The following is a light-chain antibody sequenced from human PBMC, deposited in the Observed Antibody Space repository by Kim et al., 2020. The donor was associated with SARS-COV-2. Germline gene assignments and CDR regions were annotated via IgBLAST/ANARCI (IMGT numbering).Light chain of an antibody. V-gene: IGKV3-15*01. J-gene: IGKJ1*01. CDR3: QQYNNWPPVT. CDR2: GAS. CDR1: QSVSSN. Sequence: SPGESAPLSCRASQSVSSNLAWYQQKPGQAPRLLIYGASTRATGIPARFSGSGSGTEFTLTISSLQSEDFAVYYCQQYNNWPPVTFGQGTKVDIK.